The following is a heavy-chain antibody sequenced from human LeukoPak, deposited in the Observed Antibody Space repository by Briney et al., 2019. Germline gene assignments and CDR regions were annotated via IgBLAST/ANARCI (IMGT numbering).Heavy chain of an antibody. CDR2: IYYSGST. Sequence: SETLSLTCTVSGGSISSYYLSWIRQPPGKGLEWIGYIYYSGSTNCNPSLKSRVTISVDTSKNQFSLKLSSVTAADTAVYYCARDHCSSTSCYFDDWGQGTLVTVSS. V-gene: IGHV4-59*01. D-gene: IGHD2-2*01. CDR3: ARDHCSSTSCYFDD. CDR1: GGSISSYY. J-gene: IGHJ4*02.